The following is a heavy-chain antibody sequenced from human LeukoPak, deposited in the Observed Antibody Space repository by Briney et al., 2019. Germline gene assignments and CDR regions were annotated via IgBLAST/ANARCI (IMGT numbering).Heavy chain of an antibody. CDR2: IIPILGIA. CDR3: ARGNATVTTSPPGY. Sequence: ASVKVSCKTSGGTFSSSAITWVRQAPGQGLEWMGRIIPILGIANYAQKFQGRVTITADKSTSTAYMELSSLRSEDTAVYYCARGNATVTTSPPGYWGQGTLVTVSS. CDR1: GGTFSSSA. D-gene: IGHD4-17*01. V-gene: IGHV1-69*04. J-gene: IGHJ4*02.